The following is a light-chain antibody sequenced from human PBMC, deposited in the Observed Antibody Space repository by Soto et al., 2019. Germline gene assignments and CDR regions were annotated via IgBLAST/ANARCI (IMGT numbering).Light chain of an antibody. J-gene: IGLJ1*01. V-gene: IGLV2-14*01. CDR1: ISDVGGYDY. Sequence: LPSSVPGSAGQSKTISCTGTISDVGGYDYVSWYQHHPGKAPKLTIYEVRNRPSGVSNRFSGSKSGNTASLTISGLQAKDEAEYCCRSYTSSSTDVFGTGAAVT. CDR3: RSYTSSSTDV. CDR2: EVR.